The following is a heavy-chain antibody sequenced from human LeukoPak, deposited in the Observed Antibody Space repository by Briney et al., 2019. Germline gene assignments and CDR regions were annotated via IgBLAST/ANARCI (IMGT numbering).Heavy chain of an antibody. CDR3: ARGGGIVVVPAAIWGFDP. Sequence: SETLSLTCAVYGGSFSGYYWSWIRQPPGKGLEWIGEINHSGSTNYNPSLKSRVTISVDTSKNQFSLKLSSVTAADTAVYYCARGGGIVVVPAAIWGFDPWGQGTLSPSPQ. CDR1: GGSFSGYY. J-gene: IGHJ5*02. D-gene: IGHD2-2*02. V-gene: IGHV4-34*01. CDR2: INHSGST.